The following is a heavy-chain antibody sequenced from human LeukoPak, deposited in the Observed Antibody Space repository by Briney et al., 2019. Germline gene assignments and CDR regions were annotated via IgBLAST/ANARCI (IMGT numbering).Heavy chain of an antibody. D-gene: IGHD6-6*01. CDR1: GFTFSSYS. V-gene: IGHV3-21*01. Sequence: PGGSLRLSCAASGFTFSSYSMNWVRQAPGKGLEWVSSISSSSSYIYHADSVKGRFTISRDNAKNSLYLQMNSLRAEDTAVYYCARTRGSSSSRFDYWGQGTLVTVSS. CDR3: ARTRGSSSSRFDY. CDR2: ISSSSSYI. J-gene: IGHJ4*02.